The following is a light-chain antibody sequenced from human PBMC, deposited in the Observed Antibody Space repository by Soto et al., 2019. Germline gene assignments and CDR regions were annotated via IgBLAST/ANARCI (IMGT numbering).Light chain of an antibody. V-gene: IGKV3-15*01. CDR3: QQYNDWPAT. CDR1: QSVGSN. CDR2: GAS. Sequence: VMTQSPATLSVSPGERATLSCWASQSVGSNLAWYQQKPGRAPRLLIYGASTRATPIPARFSGSGSGTEFTLTISSLQSEDFAVYYCQQYNDWPATFGLGTKVDIK. J-gene: IGKJ1*01.